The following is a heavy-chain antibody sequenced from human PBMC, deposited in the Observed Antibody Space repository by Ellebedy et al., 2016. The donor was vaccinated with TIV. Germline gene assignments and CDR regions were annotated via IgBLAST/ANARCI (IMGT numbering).Heavy chain of an antibody. CDR2: ISSSSSYI. Sequence: GESLKISCAASGFTFSSYAMSWVRQAPGKGLEWVSSISSSSSYIYYADSVKGRFTISRDNAKNSLYLQMNSLRAEDTAVYYCARDNPDGYNYGDGMDVWGQGTTVTVSS. CDR1: GFTFSSYA. D-gene: IGHD5-24*01. V-gene: IGHV3-21*01. CDR3: ARDNPDGYNYGDGMDV. J-gene: IGHJ6*02.